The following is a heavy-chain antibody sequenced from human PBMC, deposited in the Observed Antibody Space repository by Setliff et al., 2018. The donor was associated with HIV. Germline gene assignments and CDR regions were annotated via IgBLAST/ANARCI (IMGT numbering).Heavy chain of an antibody. CDR3: ARSRTEERLFDY. CDR1: GYTLTELS. Sequence: ASVKVSCKVPGYTLTELSMHWVRQAPGKGLEWMGGFDPEDGETIYAQKFQGRVTMTEDTSTDTAYMELSGLRSEDTAVYYCARSRTEERLFDYWGQGTLVTVSS. V-gene: IGHV1-24*01. CDR2: FDPEDGET. J-gene: IGHJ4*02. D-gene: IGHD1-1*01.